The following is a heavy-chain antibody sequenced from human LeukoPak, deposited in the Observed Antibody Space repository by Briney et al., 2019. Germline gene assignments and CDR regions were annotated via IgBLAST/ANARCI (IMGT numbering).Heavy chain of an antibody. V-gene: IGHV4-39*07. J-gene: IGHJ5*02. CDR1: GGSISSSNYY. D-gene: IGHD3-22*01. CDR3: ARGDYYDSSTFDP. CDR2: IYYTGST. Sequence: SETLSLTCTISGGSISSSNYYWGWIRQPPGKGLEWIVTIYYTGSTYYNPSLKSRVSILVYTSKKKFSLKLSSVTAADTAVYYCARGDYYDSSTFDPWGQGTLVTVSS.